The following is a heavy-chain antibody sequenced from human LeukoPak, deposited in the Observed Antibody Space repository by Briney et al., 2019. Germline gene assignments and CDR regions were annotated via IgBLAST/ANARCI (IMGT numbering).Heavy chain of an antibody. Sequence: GGPLRLTCAASGFTFSSYGMSWVRQAPGKGLEWVSAISGSGGSTYYADPVKGRFTISRDNSKNTLYLQMNSLRAGDTAVYYCAKDRHAPGRYCSSTTCFPFDPWGQGTLVTVSS. CDR1: GFTFSSYG. D-gene: IGHD2-2*01. CDR3: AKDRHAPGRYCSSTTCFPFDP. CDR2: ISGSGGST. J-gene: IGHJ5*02. V-gene: IGHV3-23*01.